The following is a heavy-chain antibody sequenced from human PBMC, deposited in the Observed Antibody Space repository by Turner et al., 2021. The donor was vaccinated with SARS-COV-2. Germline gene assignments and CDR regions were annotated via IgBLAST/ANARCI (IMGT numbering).Heavy chain of an antibody. Sequence: QLHLHESGPGLVGSSETLSLICTVSGASMDNSNYYWGWVRQPPGEGLEWIGSVFYTGATFYNPSLKSRLDISVDLSKNQFSLTLNSVTAADTAVYDCATPGGIGASLYFESWGQGALVIVSS. CDR1: GASMDNSNYY. D-gene: IGHD3-16*01. J-gene: IGHJ4*02. V-gene: IGHV4-39*01. CDR2: VFYTGAT. CDR3: ATPGGIGASLYFES.